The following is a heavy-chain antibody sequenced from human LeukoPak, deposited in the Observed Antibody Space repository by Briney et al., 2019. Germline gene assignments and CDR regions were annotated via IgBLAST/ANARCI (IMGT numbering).Heavy chain of an antibody. J-gene: IGHJ4*02. Sequence: ASVKVSCTASGGTFSSYAISWVRQAPGQGLEWMGWISAYNGNTNYAQKLQGRVTMTTDTSTSTAYMELRSLRSDDTAVYYCARFGRAAAGFYFDYWGQGTLVTVSS. CDR1: GGTFSSYA. CDR2: ISAYNGNT. CDR3: ARFGRAAAGFYFDY. D-gene: IGHD6-13*01. V-gene: IGHV1-18*01.